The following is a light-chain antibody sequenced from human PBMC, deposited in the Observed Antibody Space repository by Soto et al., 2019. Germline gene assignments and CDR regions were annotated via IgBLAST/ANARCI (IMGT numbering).Light chain of an antibody. CDR3: CSYAGSYTYV. Sequence: QSALIQPRSVSGSPGQSVTISCTGTGNDVGGYNYVSWYQQYPGKAPKVMIYDVSKRPAGVPDRFSGSKSGNTASLTISGLQAEDEADYYCCSYAGSYTYVFGTGTKLTVL. J-gene: IGLJ1*01. CDR1: GNDVGGYNY. CDR2: DVS. V-gene: IGLV2-11*01.